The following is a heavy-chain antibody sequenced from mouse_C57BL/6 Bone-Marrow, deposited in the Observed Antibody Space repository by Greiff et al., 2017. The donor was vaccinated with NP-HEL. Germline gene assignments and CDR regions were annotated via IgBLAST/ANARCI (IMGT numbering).Heavy chain of an antibody. Sequence: VQLKESGAELVRPGASVTLSCKASGYTFTDYEMHWVKQTPVHGLEWIGAIDPETGGTAYNQKFKGKAILTADKSSSTAYMELRSLTSEDSAVYYCTRYYYEDYWGQGTTLTVSS. CDR2: IDPETGGT. V-gene: IGHV1-15*01. D-gene: IGHD1-1*01. J-gene: IGHJ2*01. CDR1: GYTFTDYE. CDR3: TRYYYEDY.